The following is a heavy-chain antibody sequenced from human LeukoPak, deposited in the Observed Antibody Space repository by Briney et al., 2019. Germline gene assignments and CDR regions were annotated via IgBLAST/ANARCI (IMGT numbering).Heavy chain of an antibody. V-gene: IGHV1-8*01. CDR3: ARGYSRESYYYYYGMDV. D-gene: IGHD2-21*01. J-gene: IGHJ6*02. CDR1: GYTFTSYD. CDR2: MNPNSGNT. Sequence: ASVKVSCKASGYTFTSYDINWVRQATGQGLEWMGWMNPNSGNTGYAQKFQGRVTMTRNTSMSTAYMELSSLRSEDTAVYYCARGYSRESYYYYYGMDVWGQGTTVTVSS.